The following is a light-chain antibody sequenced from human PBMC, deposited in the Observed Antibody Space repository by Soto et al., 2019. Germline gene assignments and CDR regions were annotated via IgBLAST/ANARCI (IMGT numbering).Light chain of an antibody. V-gene: IGLV2-14*01. J-gene: IGLJ1*01. CDR1: SSDVGAYNY. CDR2: EVT. Sequence: QSALTQPASVSGSPGQSITISCTGTSSDVGAYNYVSWYQQHPGKAPKLMIYEVTNRPSGVSNRFSGSKSGNTASLTISGLQAEDEADYYCSSYTTIVYVFGTGTKLTVL. CDR3: SSYTTIVYV.